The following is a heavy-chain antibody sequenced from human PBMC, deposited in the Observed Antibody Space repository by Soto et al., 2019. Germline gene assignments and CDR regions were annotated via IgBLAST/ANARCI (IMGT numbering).Heavy chain of an antibody. CDR2: INHSGST. D-gene: IGHD3-10*01. Sequence: SETLSLTCAVYGRSFSVYYWSWIRQPPGKGLEWIGEINHSGSTNYNPSLKSRVTISVDTSKNQFSLKLSSVTAADTAVYYCARVNGRYYYGSDTGDYWGQGTLVTVSS. CDR1: GRSFSVYY. J-gene: IGHJ4*02. CDR3: ARVNGRYYYGSDTGDY. V-gene: IGHV4-34*01.